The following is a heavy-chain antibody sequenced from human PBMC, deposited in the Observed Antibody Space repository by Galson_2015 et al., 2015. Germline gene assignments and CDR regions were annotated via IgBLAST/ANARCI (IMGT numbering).Heavy chain of an antibody. CDR2: INPSGGST. CDR3: TRDIRGQYIISWGGGLDC. D-gene: IGHD6-13*01. V-gene: IGHV1-46*01. J-gene: IGHJ4*02. Sequence: SVKVSCKASGYTFTSYYMHWVRQAPGQGPEWMGIINPSGGSTSYAQKFQGRVTMTRDTSTSTVYMELSSLRSEDTAVYYCTRDIRGQYIISWGGGLDCWGQRTLVTVSS. CDR1: GYTFTSYY.